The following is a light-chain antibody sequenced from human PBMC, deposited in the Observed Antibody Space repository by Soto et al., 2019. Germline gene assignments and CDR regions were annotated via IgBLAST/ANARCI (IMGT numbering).Light chain of an antibody. CDR3: QQYNNWPLWT. V-gene: IGKV3-15*01. CDR1: QSVSSN. J-gene: IGKJ1*01. CDR2: GAS. Sequence: EIVMTQSPATLSVSPGERATLSCRASQSVSSNLAWYQQKPGQAPRLLIYGASTRATGIPARFSGSGSGTEFTLTLSSLQSEDFAVYYCQQYNNWPLWTFVRGTKVEIK.